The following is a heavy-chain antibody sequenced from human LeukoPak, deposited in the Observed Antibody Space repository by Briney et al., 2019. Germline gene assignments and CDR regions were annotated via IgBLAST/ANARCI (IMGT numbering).Heavy chain of an antibody. J-gene: IGHJ4*02. V-gene: IGHV3-23*01. CDR3: AKGPRYNILTGYYKSHFFDY. D-gene: IGHD3-9*01. CDR2: IFPSGGEI. CDR1: GFTFSTFA. Sequence: GGSLRLSCAASGFTFSTFAMIWVRQPPGKGLEWVSSIFPSGGEIHYADSVRGRFTISRDNSKNTLYLQMNSLRAEDTAVYYCAKGPRYNILTGYYKSHFFDYWGQGTLVTVSS.